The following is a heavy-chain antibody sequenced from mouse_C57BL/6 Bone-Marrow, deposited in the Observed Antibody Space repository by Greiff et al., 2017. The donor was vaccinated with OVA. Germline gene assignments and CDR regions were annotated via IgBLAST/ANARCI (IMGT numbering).Heavy chain of an antibody. Sequence: VQLQQSGPGLVAPSQSLSITCPVSGFSLTSYAISWVRQPPGKGLEWLGVIWTGGGTNYNSALKSRLSISKDNSKSQVFLKMNSLQTDDTARYYCARNLYYDYDEGFAYWGQGTLVTVSA. CDR3: ARNLYYDYDEGFAY. V-gene: IGHV2-9-1*01. J-gene: IGHJ3*01. CDR2: IWTGGGT. D-gene: IGHD2-4*01. CDR1: GFSLTSYA.